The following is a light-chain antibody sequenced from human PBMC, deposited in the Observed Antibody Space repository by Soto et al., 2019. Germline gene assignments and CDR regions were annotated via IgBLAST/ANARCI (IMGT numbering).Light chain of an antibody. Sequence: QSALTQPASVSGSPGQSITISCTGTSSDVGSYNLVSWYQQHPGKAPKLMIYEVSKRPSGVSNRFSGSKSGNTASLTISGLQAEDEADYYCCSYAGSSLVFGGGTMLTVL. CDR2: EVS. CDR3: CSYAGSSLV. V-gene: IGLV2-23*02. CDR1: SSDVGSYNL. J-gene: IGLJ2*01.